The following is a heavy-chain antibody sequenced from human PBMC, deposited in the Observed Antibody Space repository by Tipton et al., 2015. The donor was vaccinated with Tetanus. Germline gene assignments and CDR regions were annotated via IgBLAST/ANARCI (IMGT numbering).Heavy chain of an antibody. J-gene: IGHJ4*02. V-gene: IGHV4-30-4*01. CDR3: SSSPGNQYLAFFDY. Sequence: TLSLTCSVSGDSINSGDYYWSWIRQPPGKGLEWIGYIYYSGSTYYNPFLKSRVTISIDTSKNQFSLRLSSVTAADTAVYYCSSSPGNQYLAFFDYWGRGTLVTVSS. CDR2: IYYSGST. D-gene: IGHD2/OR15-2a*01. CDR1: GDSINSGDYY.